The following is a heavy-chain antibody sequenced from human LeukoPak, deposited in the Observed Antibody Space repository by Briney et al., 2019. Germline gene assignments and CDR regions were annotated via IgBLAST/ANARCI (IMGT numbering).Heavy chain of an antibody. D-gene: IGHD3-22*01. CDR3: ARDQGYDYYDSSGYVF. V-gene: IGHV3-30*01. CDR1: GGTFSSYA. J-gene: IGHJ4*02. Sequence: SCKASGGTFSSYAMHWVRQAPGKGLEWVAVISYDGSNKYYADSVKGRFTISRDNSKNTLYLQMNSLRAEDTAVYYCARDQGYDYYDSSGYVFWGQGTLVTVSS. CDR2: ISYDGSNK.